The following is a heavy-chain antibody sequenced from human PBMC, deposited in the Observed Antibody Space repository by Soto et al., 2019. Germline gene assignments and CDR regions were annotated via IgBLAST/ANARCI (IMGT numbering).Heavy chain of an antibody. D-gene: IGHD3-3*01. CDR2: IYYSGST. CDR1: GGSISSGGYY. Sequence: PSETLSLTCTVSGGSISSGGYYWSWIRQHPGKGLEWIGYIYYSGSTYYNPSLKSRVTISVDTSKNQFSLKLSSVTAADTAVYYCARGGGAIFGVVSYYYYYMEVWGKGTTVTVSS. J-gene: IGHJ6*03. V-gene: IGHV4-31*03. CDR3: ARGGGAIFGVVSYYYYYMEV.